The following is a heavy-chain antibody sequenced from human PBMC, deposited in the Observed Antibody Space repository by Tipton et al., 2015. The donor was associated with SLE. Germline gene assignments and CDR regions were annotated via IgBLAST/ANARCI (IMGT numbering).Heavy chain of an antibody. V-gene: IGHV4-34*01. CDR3: ARLVTLSRIDY. D-gene: IGHD2-21*02. CDR1: GGSFSGYY. Sequence: GLVKPSETLSLTCAVYGGSFSGYYWSWIRQPPGKGLEWIGTFYYRGRTFYNPSLKSRVTISEDTSKNHFSLTLSSVTAADTAVYYCARLVTLSRIDYWGQGTLLTVSS. CDR2: FYYRGRT. J-gene: IGHJ4*02.